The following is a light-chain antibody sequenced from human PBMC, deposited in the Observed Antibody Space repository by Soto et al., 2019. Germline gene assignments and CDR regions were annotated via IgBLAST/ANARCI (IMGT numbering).Light chain of an antibody. CDR1: QSVSSY. CDR3: QQRSNWPPIT. J-gene: IGKJ5*01. V-gene: IGKV3-11*01. Sequence: EIVLTQSPATLSLSPGERATLSCRASQSVSSYLAWYQQKPGQAPRLLIYDASNRATGIPARFSGSGSWTDFTLTISSLEPEDFAAYYCQQRSNWPPITFGQGTRLEIK. CDR2: DAS.